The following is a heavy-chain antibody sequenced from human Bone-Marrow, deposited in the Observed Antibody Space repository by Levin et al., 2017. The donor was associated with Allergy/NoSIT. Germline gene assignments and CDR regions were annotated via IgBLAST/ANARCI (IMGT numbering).Heavy chain of an antibody. J-gene: IGHJ4*02. CDR3: ARSSYGDPFDY. Sequence: GGSLRLSCAASGFDFNSYTMHWVRQAPGKGLEWVSSITSRSTYIYYADSLKGRFTISRDNAKNSLYLQMNGLRAEDTSVYYCARSSYGDPFDYWGQGTLVTVSS. V-gene: IGHV3-21*01. CDR2: ITSRSTYI. CDR1: GFDFNSYT. D-gene: IGHD4-17*01.